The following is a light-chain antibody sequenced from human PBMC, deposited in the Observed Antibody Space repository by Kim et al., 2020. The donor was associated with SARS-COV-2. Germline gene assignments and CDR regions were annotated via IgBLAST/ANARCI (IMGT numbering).Light chain of an antibody. J-gene: IGKJ5*01. Sequence: AFVGDRVTMTGKESQDIRNDLGWYHQNPGSAPKRLIYGASSLQSRVPFRLIGSRSGREFTLTISSVQQEDLATYYCLQHSTYPITFCQGTR. CDR1: QDIRND. CDR3: LQHSTYPIT. CDR2: GAS. V-gene: IGKV1-17*01.